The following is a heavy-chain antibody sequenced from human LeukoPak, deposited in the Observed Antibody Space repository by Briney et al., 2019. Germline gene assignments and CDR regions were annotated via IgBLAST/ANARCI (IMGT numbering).Heavy chain of an antibody. D-gene: IGHD3-22*01. J-gene: IGHJ4*02. Sequence: GGSLRLSCAASRFTFSSYSMNWIRQAPGKGLERVSAISSRSSYKYYADSVKGRFTVSRDNAKNSLYLEMNGLRVDDTAVYYCAREGTMISSFDYWGQGTLVTVSS. CDR2: ISSRSSYK. V-gene: IGHV3-21*06. CDR3: AREGTMISSFDY. CDR1: RFTFSSYS.